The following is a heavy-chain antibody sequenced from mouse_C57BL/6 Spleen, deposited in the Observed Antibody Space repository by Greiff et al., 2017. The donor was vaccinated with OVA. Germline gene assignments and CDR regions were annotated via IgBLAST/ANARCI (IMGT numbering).Heavy chain of an antibody. CDR1: GFSFNTYA. V-gene: IGHV10-1*01. Sequence: EVHLVESGGGLVQPKGSLKLSCAASGFSFNTYAMNWVRQAPGKGLEWVARIRSKSNNYATYYADSVKDRFTISRDDSESMLYLQMNNLKTEDTAMYYCVRHGVYSNEGYFDVWGTGTTVTVSS. J-gene: IGHJ1*03. CDR2: IRSKSNNYAT. D-gene: IGHD2-5*01. CDR3: VRHGVYSNEGYFDV.